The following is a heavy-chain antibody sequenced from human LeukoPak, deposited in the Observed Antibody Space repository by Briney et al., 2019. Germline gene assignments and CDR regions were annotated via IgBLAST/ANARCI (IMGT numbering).Heavy chain of an antibody. Sequence: GGSLRLSCAASGFTFSSHAMHWVRQAPGKGLEWVAVISKDGSNKYYADSVKGRFSISRDNSKNTLYLQMNSLRAEDTAVYYCAKNSVVVAAAPLDYWGQGTLVTVSS. V-gene: IGHV3-30*18. J-gene: IGHJ4*02. CDR2: ISKDGSNK. D-gene: IGHD2-2*01. CDR1: GFTFSSHA. CDR3: AKNSVVVAAAPLDY.